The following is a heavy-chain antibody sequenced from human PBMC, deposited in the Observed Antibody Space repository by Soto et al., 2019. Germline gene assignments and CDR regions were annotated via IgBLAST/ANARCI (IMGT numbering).Heavy chain of an antibody. CDR2: IRKDGSEK. Sequence: GGSLRLSCEASGFTFSAYCMTWVRQAPGKGLEWVANIRKDGSEKYYVDSVKGRFTISRDNAKSSLYLQMNSLTAVDTAVYYCVRGRGLDGSPYYYYYGMDVWGQGTTGTVS. CDR3: VRGRGLDGSPYYYYYGMDV. CDR1: GFTFSAYC. D-gene: IGHD1-26*01. J-gene: IGHJ6*02. V-gene: IGHV3-7*03.